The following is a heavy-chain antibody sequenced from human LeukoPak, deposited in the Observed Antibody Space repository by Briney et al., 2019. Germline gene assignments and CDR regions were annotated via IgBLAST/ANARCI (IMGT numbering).Heavy chain of an antibody. CDR2: INPSGGST. J-gene: IGHJ3*02. CDR3: ARDTYYDLWSGYIPGAFDI. V-gene: IGHV1-46*01. D-gene: IGHD3-3*01. CDR1: GYTFTDYY. Sequence: ASVKVSCEASGYTFTDYYMHWVRQAPGQGLEWMGIINPSGGSTSYAQKFQGRVTMTRDMSTSTVYMELSSLRSEDTAVYYCARDTYYDLWSGYIPGAFDIWGQGTMVTVSS.